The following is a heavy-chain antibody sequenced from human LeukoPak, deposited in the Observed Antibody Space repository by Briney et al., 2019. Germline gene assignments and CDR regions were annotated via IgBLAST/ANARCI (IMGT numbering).Heavy chain of an antibody. Sequence: PGGSLRLSCAASGFTFSSYSMNWVRQAPGKGLEWVAVIWYDGSNQYYADSVRGRFTISRDNSKNTLYLELDSLRVEDTAVYYCARDAGSSPFDYWGQGTLVTVSS. D-gene: IGHD1-26*01. CDR2: IWYDGSNQ. CDR1: GFTFSSYS. V-gene: IGHV3-33*08. CDR3: ARDAGSSPFDY. J-gene: IGHJ4*02.